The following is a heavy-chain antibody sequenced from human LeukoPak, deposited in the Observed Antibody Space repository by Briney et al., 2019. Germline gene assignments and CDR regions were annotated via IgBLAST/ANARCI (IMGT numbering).Heavy chain of an antibody. Sequence: TGGSLRLSCAASGFTFNSYAMSWVRQAPGKGLAWVSTITHSGGGTFYADSVKGRFTISRDISENTPYLQMKSLRVEDTAVYYCTKAWAAAGIFDSWGLGTLVTVSS. V-gene: IGHV3-23*01. CDR3: TKAWAAAGIFDS. CDR2: ITHSGGGT. CDR1: GFTFNSYA. D-gene: IGHD6-13*01. J-gene: IGHJ4*02.